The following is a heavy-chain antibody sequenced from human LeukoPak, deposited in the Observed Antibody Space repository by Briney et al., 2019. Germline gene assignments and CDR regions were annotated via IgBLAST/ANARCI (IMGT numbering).Heavy chain of an antibody. CDR2: IYYSGST. CDR1: GGSISSYY. J-gene: IGHJ4*02. CDR3: ARESAMAAFDY. Sequence: SETLSLTCTVSGGSISSYYWSWIRQTPGKGLEWIGYIYYSGSTNYNPSLKSRVTISVDTSKNQFSLKLSSVTAADTAVYYCARESAMAAFDYWGQGTLVTVSS. D-gene: IGHD5-18*01. V-gene: IGHV4-59*01.